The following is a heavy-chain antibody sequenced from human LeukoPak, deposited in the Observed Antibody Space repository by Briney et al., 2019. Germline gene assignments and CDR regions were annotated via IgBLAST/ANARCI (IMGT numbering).Heavy chain of an antibody. CDR2: INWNGGST. V-gene: IGHV3-20*04. Sequence: GGSLRLSCAASGFTFDDYGMSWVRQAPGKGLEWVSGINWNGGSTGYADSVKGRFTISRDNAKNSLYLQMNSLRAEDTALYYCARTHKIYDFWSGYYVYWGQGTLVTVFS. D-gene: IGHD3-3*01. CDR1: GFTFDDYG. J-gene: IGHJ4*02. CDR3: ARTHKIYDFWSGYYVY.